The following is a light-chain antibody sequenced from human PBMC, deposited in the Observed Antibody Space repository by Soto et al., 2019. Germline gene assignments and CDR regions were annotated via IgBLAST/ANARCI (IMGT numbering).Light chain of an antibody. Sequence: LLSSQETPTFSPRARATLSYSASQSILTNSFAWYRQKPGHAPTLLIYAASSRATGIPDRFSGSGSGTAFTLTISRLEPEDYAVYYCHQYGTSAGTFGQGTKVDIK. CDR3: HQYGTSAGT. CDR2: AAS. CDR1: QSILTNS. J-gene: IGKJ1*01. V-gene: IGKV3-20*01.